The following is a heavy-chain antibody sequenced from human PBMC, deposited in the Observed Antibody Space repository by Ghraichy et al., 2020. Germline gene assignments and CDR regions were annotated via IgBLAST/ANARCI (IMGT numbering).Heavy chain of an antibody. Sequence: SETLSLTCTVSGGSISSSSYYWGWIRQPPGKGLEWIGSIYYSGSTYYNPSLKSRVTISVDTSKNQFSLKLSSVTAADTAVYYCARSYKSYYDYIWGSYRYPFDYWGQGTLVTVSS. CDR3: ARSYKSYYDYIWGSYRYPFDY. CDR1: GGSISSSSYY. D-gene: IGHD3-16*02. V-gene: IGHV4-39*01. CDR2: IYYSGST. J-gene: IGHJ4*02.